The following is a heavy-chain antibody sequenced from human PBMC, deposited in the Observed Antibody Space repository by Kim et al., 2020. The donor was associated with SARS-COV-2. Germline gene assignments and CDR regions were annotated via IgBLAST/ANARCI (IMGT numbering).Heavy chain of an antibody. CDR2: ISAYNGNT. CDR1: GYTFTSYG. V-gene: IGHV1-18*01. CDR3: ARDLLGKQLGYLADY. J-gene: IGHJ4*02. D-gene: IGHD6-13*01. Sequence: ASVKVSCKASGYTFTSYGISWVRQAPGQGLEWMGWISAYNGNTNYAQKLQGRVTMTTDTSTSTAYMELRSLRSDDTAVYYCARDLLGKQLGYLADYWGQGTLVTVSP.